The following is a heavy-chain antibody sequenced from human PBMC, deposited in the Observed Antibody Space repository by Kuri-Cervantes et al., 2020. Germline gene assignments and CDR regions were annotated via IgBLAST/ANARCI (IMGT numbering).Heavy chain of an antibody. Sequence: SETLSLTCAVYGGSFSDYFWSWIRQPPGKGLEWIGEINHSGSTNYNPSLKSRVTISVDTSKNQFSLKLSSVTAADTAVYYCARHPGMGWFDYWGQGTLVTVSS. D-gene: IGHD6-13*01. CDR3: ARHPGMGWFDY. J-gene: IGHJ4*02. V-gene: IGHV4-34*01. CDR2: INHSGST. CDR1: GGSFSDYF.